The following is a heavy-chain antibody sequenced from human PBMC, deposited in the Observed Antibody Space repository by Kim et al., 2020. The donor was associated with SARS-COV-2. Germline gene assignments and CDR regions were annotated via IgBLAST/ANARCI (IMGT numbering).Heavy chain of an antibody. V-gene: IGHV4-31*03. Sequence: SETLSLTCSVSGASIHSDGKCWIWNRQHHSKGLEGIGYIAESRNYPYSPSLRIRLCISPPTSQNSFTLELLSVTATATSSYYGARVEAVDY. CDR1: GASIHSDGKC. CDR2: IAESRNY. J-gene: IGHJ4*01. CDR3: ARVEAVDY.